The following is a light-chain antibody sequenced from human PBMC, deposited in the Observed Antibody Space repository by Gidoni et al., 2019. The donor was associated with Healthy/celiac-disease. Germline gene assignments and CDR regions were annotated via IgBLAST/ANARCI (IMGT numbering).Light chain of an antibody. J-gene: IGKJ4*01. Sequence: DIVMTQSPLSLPVTPGEPASISCRSSQSLLHSNGYNYLDWYLQKPGQSPQLLIYLGSNRASGVTDRLSGSGSGTDFTLKISRVEAEDVGVYYCMQALQTLLTFGGGTKVEIK. CDR2: LGS. CDR1: QSLLHSNGYNY. V-gene: IGKV2-28*01. CDR3: MQALQTLLT.